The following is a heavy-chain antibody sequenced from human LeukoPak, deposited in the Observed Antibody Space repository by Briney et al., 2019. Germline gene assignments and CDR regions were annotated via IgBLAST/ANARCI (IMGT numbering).Heavy chain of an antibody. J-gene: IGHJ4*02. CDR2: THPGDSDT. D-gene: IGHD5-24*01. CDR3: ARRGDGFNLKASFDF. CDR1: GYRFSNYW. V-gene: IGHV5-51*01. Sequence: MHGESLKISCKGSGYRFSNYWIGWVRQVPGKGLEWMGITHPGDSDTRYSPSFQGQVTISSDKSISTVYLQWSSLKASDTAMYYCARRGDGFNLKASFDFWGQGTLVTVSS.